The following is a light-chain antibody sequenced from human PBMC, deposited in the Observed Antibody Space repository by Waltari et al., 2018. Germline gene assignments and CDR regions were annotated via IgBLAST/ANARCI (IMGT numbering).Light chain of an antibody. CDR1: QSISSW. Sequence: DIQMTQSPSSLSASVGDTVPITCRASQSISSWLDWYQQKPGKAPKLLIYKASSLQSGVPSRFSGSGSGTEFTLTISSLQPEDFGTYYCLQYNSSPYSFGQGTKVEIK. CDR2: KAS. V-gene: IGKV1-12*01. CDR3: LQYNSSPYS. J-gene: IGKJ2*03.